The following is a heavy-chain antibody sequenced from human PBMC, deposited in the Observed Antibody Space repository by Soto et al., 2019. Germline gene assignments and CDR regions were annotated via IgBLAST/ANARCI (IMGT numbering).Heavy chain of an antibody. Sequence: GGSLRLSCAASGFTFSSYSMNWVRQAPGKGLEWVSSISSSSSYIYYADSVKGRCTISRDNAKNSLYLQMNSLRAEDTVVCYCARELRWFTYKEWLDNWVQGALVKVSS. D-gene: IGHD3-10*01. V-gene: IGHV3-21*01. CDR1: GFTFSSYS. CDR3: ARELRWFTYKEWLDN. J-gene: IGHJ5*02. CDR2: ISSSSSYI.